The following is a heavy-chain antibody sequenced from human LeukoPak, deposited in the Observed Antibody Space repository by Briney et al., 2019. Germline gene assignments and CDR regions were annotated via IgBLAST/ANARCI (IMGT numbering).Heavy chain of an antibody. Sequence: GGSLRLSCAASGFTFSSYSMNSVRQAPGKGLEWVSSISSSSSYIYYAHSVKGRFTTSRDNAKNSLYLQMNSLRAEDTGVYYCATDTIFSTWGQGTLVTVSS. CDR3: ATDTIFST. V-gene: IGHV3-21*01. CDR2: ISSSSSYI. CDR1: GFTFSSYS. D-gene: IGHD3-9*01. J-gene: IGHJ5*02.